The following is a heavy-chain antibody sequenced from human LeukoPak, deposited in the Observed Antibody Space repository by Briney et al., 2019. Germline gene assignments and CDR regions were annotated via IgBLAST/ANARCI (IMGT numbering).Heavy chain of an antibody. J-gene: IGHJ4*02. CDR3: ARDWSAYYDFWSGYSAPFDY. CDR1: GYTFTDYY. Sequence: GASVKVSCKTSGYTFTDYYLHWVRQAPGQGLEWMGRINPNSSGTNYAQKFQGRVTMTRDTSISTAYMELSRLRSDDTAVYYCARDWSAYYDFWSGYSAPFDYWGQGTLVTVSS. D-gene: IGHD3-3*01. V-gene: IGHV1-2*06. CDR2: INPNSSGT.